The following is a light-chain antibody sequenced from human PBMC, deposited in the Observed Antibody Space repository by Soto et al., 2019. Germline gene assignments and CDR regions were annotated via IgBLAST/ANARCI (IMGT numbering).Light chain of an antibody. V-gene: IGLV2-14*01. Sequence: QSALTQPASVSGYPGQSITISCTGRSSDVGGYNYVSWYQQHPGKAPKFMIYEVSRRPSGVSNRFSGSKSGNTASLTVSGLQAEDEAHYNCTSYAGNDVYVFGTGTKVTVL. CDR3: TSYAGNDVYV. J-gene: IGLJ1*01. CDR1: SSDVGGYNY. CDR2: EVS.